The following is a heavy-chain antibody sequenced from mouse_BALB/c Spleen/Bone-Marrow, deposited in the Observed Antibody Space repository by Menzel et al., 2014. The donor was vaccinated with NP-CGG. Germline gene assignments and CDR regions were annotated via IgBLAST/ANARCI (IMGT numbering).Heavy chain of an antibody. J-gene: IGHJ3*01. D-gene: IGHD2-4*01. CDR3: ARGGGYDFGSLFAY. CDR1: GFTFSSYA. Sequence: EVKLVESGGGLVKPGGSLKLSCAASGFTFSSYAMSWVRQTPEKRLEWVASISSGGSTYYPDSVKGRFTISRDNARNILFLQMSRLRSEDPAMYYRARGGGYDFGSLFAYWGQGTLVTVSA. V-gene: IGHV5-6-5*01. CDR2: ISSGGST.